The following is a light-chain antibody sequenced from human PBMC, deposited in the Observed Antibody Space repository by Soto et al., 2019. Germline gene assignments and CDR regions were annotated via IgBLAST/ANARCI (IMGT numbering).Light chain of an antibody. Sequence: EIVLTQSPGTLVLSPGDRATLSCRASQSVNKAYLVWYQVKPGQAPRLLIYGASSRATGIPDRFRGSGSGTEFTLTISSLQSEDFAVYYCQQYDSWPLTFGGGTKVDIK. CDR3: QQYDSWPLT. CDR1: QSVNKAY. CDR2: GAS. J-gene: IGKJ4*01. V-gene: IGKV3-20*01.